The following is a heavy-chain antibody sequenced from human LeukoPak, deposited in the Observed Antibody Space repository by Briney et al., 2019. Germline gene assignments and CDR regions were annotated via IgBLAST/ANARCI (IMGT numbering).Heavy chain of an antibody. Sequence: SETLSLTCAVSGGSISSSDWWSWVRQPPRKGLEWIGEIFQNGYTNYNPSLKSRVTISVDTSKNQFSLKLSSVTAADTAVYYCARDSYYYGSGIMDVWGQGTTVTVSS. CDR1: GGSISSSDW. CDR2: IFQNGYT. V-gene: IGHV4-4*02. CDR3: ARDSYYYGSGIMDV. D-gene: IGHD3-10*01. J-gene: IGHJ6*02.